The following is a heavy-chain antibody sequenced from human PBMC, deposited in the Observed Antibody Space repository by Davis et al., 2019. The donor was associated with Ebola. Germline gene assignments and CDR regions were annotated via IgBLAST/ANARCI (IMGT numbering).Heavy chain of an antibody. CDR1: GFTFNNCA. CDR3: TKARVEIRYLEWLPDDY. V-gene: IGHV3-23*01. Sequence: GESLKISCAASGFTFNNCAMNWVRQAPGKGLEWVSVISGSGDRTYYADSVRGRFTTYRDNSKNTVYLQMNGLTFDDTAIYYCTKARVEIRYLEWLPDDYWGQGTRVTVSS. CDR2: ISGSGDRT. J-gene: IGHJ4*02. D-gene: IGHD3-3*01.